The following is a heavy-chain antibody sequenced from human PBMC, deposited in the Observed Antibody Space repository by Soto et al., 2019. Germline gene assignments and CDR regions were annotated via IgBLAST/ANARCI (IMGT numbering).Heavy chain of an antibody. CDR2: IYYSGST. Sequence: QVQLQESGPGLVKPSETLSLTCTVSGGSISSYYWSWIRQPPGKGLEWIGYIYYSGSTNYNPYLKSRVTISVDTSKNQFSLTLSSVTAADTAVYYCARGGYCSGGSCYSYYYYYGMDVWGQGTTVTVSS. CDR1: GGSISSYY. CDR3: ARGGYCSGGSCYSYYYYYGMDV. V-gene: IGHV4-59*01. D-gene: IGHD2-15*01. J-gene: IGHJ6*02.